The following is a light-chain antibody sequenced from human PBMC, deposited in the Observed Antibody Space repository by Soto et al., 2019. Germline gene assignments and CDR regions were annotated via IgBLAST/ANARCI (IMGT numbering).Light chain of an antibody. CDR1: QSVHNF. CDR2: GAS. CDR3: QQYYSTPPA. V-gene: IGKV3-11*01. J-gene: IGKJ2*01. Sequence: EVVLTQSPATLSLSPGDRAALSCKASQSVHNFLAWYQQKPGQAPRLLIYGASNRAAGIPDRFSGSGSGTDFTLTINSLEPEDFAVYFCQQYYSTPPAFGQGTKLEIK.